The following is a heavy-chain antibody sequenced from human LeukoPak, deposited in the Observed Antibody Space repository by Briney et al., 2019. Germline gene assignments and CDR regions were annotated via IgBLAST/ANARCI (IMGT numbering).Heavy chain of an antibody. Sequence: GASVKVSCKASGYTITGYYMHWVRQAPGQGLEWMGWINPNSGGTNYAQKFQGRVTMTRDTSISTAYMELSRLRSDDTAVYYCARGGYYYDSSGESSPGYWGQGTLVTVSS. V-gene: IGHV1-2*02. CDR2: INPNSGGT. CDR1: GYTITGYY. CDR3: ARGGYYYDSSGESSPGY. D-gene: IGHD3-22*01. J-gene: IGHJ4*02.